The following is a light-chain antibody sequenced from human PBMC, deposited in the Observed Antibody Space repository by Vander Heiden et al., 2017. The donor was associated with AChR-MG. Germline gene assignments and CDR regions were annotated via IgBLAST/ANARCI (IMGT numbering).Light chain of an antibody. Sequence: DIQMTQSPSSVSASVGDRVTITCRASQGVKNWLVWYQQKPGKAPHLLIHSASTLQSGVPSRFSGSGSGTDFTLTISSLQYEDAATYYCQQADSFPPTFGQGSVVEIK. CDR1: QGVKNW. J-gene: IGKJ1*01. V-gene: IGKV1-12*01. CDR3: QQADSFPPT. CDR2: SAS.